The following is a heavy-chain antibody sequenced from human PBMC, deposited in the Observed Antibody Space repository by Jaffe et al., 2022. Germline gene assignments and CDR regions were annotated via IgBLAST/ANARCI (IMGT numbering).Heavy chain of an antibody. CDR2: IYWDDDK. D-gene: IGHD4-17*01. CDR3: AHRKTNHRYYGDYVGYFDY. J-gene: IGHJ4*02. V-gene: IGHV2-5*02. Sequence: QITLKESGPTLVKPTQTLTLTCTFSGFSLSTSGVGVGWIRQPPGKALEWLALIYWDDDKRYSPSLKSRLTITKDTSKNQVVLTMTNMDPVDTATYYCAHRKTNHRYYGDYVGYFDYWGQGTLVTVSS. CDR1: GFSLSTSGVG.